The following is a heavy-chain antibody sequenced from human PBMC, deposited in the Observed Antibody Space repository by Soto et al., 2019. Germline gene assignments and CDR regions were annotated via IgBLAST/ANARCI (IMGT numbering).Heavy chain of an antibody. CDR3: ARDVSGGTYPWFFDL. CDR2: LYYTGST. CDR1: GDSISSVAHY. Sequence: SETLSLTCSVSGDSISSVAHYWAWVRQPPVKGLEWIGSLYYTGSTYYNPSLKSRAAISIDTSKNQFSLNLMSTTAADTAVYYCARDVSGGTYPWFFDLWGRGTLVTVSS. J-gene: IGHJ2*01. V-gene: IGHV4-39*02. D-gene: IGHD1-26*01.